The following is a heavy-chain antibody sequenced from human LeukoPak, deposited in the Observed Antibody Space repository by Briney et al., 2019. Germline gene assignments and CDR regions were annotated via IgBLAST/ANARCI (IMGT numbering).Heavy chain of an antibody. V-gene: IGHV4-31*03. D-gene: IGHD6-13*01. CDR1: GGSIISGGYY. CDR2: IDYSGST. Sequence: SQTLSLTCTVSGGSIISGGYYWSWIRQNPGKGLEWIEFIDYSGSTYCNPSLRSRVTISVDTSQNQFSLKLSSVTAADTAVYYCARATGGAAAADFDPWGQGTLVTVSS. CDR3: ARATGGAAAADFDP. J-gene: IGHJ5*02.